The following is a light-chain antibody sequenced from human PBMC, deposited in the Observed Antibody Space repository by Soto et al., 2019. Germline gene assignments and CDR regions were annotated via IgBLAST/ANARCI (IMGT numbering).Light chain of an antibody. CDR1: QSIRSN. V-gene: IGKV3-15*01. CDR3: QQYNNWPRT. CDR2: GIS. Sequence: EIVMTHSPATLSVSPGERGTLSCRASQSIRSNLAWYQHKPGQAPRLLIYGISTRATGIPGRFSGSGSGTEFTLTISSLQSEDFAVYFCQQYNNWPRTFGQGTKVEIK. J-gene: IGKJ1*01.